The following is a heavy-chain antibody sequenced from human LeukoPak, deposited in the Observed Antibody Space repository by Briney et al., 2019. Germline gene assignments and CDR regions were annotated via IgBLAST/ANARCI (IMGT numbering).Heavy chain of an antibody. CDR1: GXSISSYY. CDR3: ARDSRTTTAFDI. V-gene: IGHV4-59*01. CDR2: VYYSGST. Sequence: PSETLSLTCTVSGXSISSYYWSWIRQPPGKGREWIGYVYYSGSTNYNPSLKSRVTISVDTSKNQFSLKLSSVTAADTAVYHCARDSRTTTAFDIWGQGTMVAVSS. D-gene: IGHD1-1*01. J-gene: IGHJ3*02.